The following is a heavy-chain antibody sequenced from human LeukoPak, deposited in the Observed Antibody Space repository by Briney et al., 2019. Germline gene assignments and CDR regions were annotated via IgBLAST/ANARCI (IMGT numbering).Heavy chain of an antibody. J-gene: IGHJ4*02. D-gene: IGHD6-19*01. Sequence: GESLKISCQNSGYSFTSFWIGWVRQVPGKGLEWVGFIYPADSDTRYSPSFQGQVTLSADKSISTAYLEWSSLKASDTAVYYCARLRNSGWSYFEYWGQGTLVTVPS. V-gene: IGHV5-51*01. CDR1: GYSFTSFW. CDR2: IYPADSDT. CDR3: ARLRNSGWSYFEY.